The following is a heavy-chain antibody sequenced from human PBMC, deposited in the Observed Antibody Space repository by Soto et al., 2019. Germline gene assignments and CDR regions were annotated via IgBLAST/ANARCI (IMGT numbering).Heavy chain of an antibody. J-gene: IGHJ4*02. CDR1: GGSIGTYY. D-gene: IGHD3-16*01. CDR3: ARHPGYYDYLSGYKTDFFDY. Sequence: PSETLSLTCTVSGGSIGTYYWSWIRQPPGKGLEWIGYIYYRGNTDYNPSLKSRVTISLDTPKNQFSLKLSSVTAADTAVYYCARHPGYYDYLSGYKTDFFDYCSRGILVT. CDR2: IYYRGNT. V-gene: IGHV4-59*08.